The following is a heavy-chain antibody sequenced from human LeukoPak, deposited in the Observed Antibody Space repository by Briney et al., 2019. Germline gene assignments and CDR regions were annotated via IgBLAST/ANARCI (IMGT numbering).Heavy chain of an antibody. CDR1: GYSFTSYW. J-gene: IGHJ4*02. V-gene: IGHV5-51*01. CDR2: IYPGDSDT. D-gene: IGHD5-18*01. Sequence: GESLKISCKGSGYSFTSYWIGWVRQMPGKGLEWMGIIYPGDSDTRCSPSFQGQVTISADKSISTAYLQWSSLKASDTAMYYYARTVLAVDTAMAIDYWGQGTLVTVSS. CDR3: ARTVLAVDTAMAIDY.